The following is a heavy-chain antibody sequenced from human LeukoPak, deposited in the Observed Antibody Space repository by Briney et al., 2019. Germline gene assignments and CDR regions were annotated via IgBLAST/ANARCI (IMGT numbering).Heavy chain of an antibody. Sequence: SETLSLTCAVYDGSFSGYSWSWIRQPPGKGLEWIGEINHSGSTNYNPSLKSRVTISLDTSKNQFSLKLSSVTAADTAVYYCARDRSVTGANGFDPWGQGALVTVSS. D-gene: IGHD4-11*01. CDR1: DGSFSGYS. CDR3: ARDRSVTGANGFDP. J-gene: IGHJ5*02. CDR2: INHSGST. V-gene: IGHV4-34*01.